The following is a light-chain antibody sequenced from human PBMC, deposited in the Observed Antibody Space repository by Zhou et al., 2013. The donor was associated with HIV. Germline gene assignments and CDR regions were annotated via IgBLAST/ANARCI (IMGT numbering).Light chain of an antibody. CDR1: QSVSSN. Sequence: EIVMTQSPATLSVSPGERATLSCRASQSVSSNLAWYQQNPGQTPRLLIYGASTRATGIPARFSGSGSGTEFTLTISGLQPVDSAIYFCQESFTTPLSFGGGTKVEVK. J-gene: IGKJ4*01. CDR3: QESFTTPLS. CDR2: GAS. V-gene: IGKV3-15*01.